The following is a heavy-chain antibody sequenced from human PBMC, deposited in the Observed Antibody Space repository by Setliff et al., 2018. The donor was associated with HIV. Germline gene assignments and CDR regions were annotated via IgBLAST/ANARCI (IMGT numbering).Heavy chain of an antibody. CDR1: GFIFSSYE. CDR3: ARGDYVWGGSYYYFDY. Sequence: GESLKISCAASGFIFSSYEMNWVRQAPGKGLEWVSYISSSGTTIYYADSVKGRFTISRDNAKNSLYLQMNSLRAEDTAVYYCARGDYVWGGSYYYFDYWGQGTLVTLSS. D-gene: IGHD3-16*01. J-gene: IGHJ4*02. V-gene: IGHV3-48*03. CDR2: ISSSGTTI.